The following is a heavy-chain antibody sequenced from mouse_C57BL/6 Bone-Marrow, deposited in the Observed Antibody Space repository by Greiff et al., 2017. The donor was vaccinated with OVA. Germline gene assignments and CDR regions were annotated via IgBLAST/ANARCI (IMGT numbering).Heavy chain of an antibody. J-gene: IGHJ4*01. CDR3: ARGNYGSSFYAMDY. Sequence: EVQGVESVAELVRPGASVKLSCTASGFNIKNTYMHWVKQRPEQGLEWIGRIDPANDNTKYAPKFQGKATMTADTSSNTAYLQLSSLSSEDTAVYGCARGNYGSSFYAMDYWGQGTSVTVSS. CDR2: IDPANDNT. CDR1: GFNIKNTY. D-gene: IGHD1-1*01. V-gene: IGHV14-3*01.